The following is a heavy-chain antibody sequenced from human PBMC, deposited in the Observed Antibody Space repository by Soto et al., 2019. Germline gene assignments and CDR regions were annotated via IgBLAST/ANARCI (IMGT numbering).Heavy chain of an antibody. Sequence: QVQLVQSGAEVKKPGSSVKVSCKASGGTFSSYAISWVRQAPGQGLEWMGGIIPTFGTANYAQKFQGRVTITADESTTTAYMELSSLRSEDTAVYYCARDLKRYYDSSGYGYYYYGMDVWGQGTTVTVSS. CDR2: IIPTFGTA. V-gene: IGHV1-69*01. CDR1: GGTFSSYA. D-gene: IGHD3-22*01. J-gene: IGHJ6*02. CDR3: ARDLKRYYDSSGYGYYYYGMDV.